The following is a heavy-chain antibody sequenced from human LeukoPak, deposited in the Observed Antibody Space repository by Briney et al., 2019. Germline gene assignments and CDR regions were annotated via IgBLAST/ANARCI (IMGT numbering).Heavy chain of an antibody. CDR1: GGTFSSYA. CDR2: IIPIFGTA. Sequence: SVKVSCKASGGTFSSYAISWARQAPGQGLEWMGGIIPIFGTANYAQKFQGRVTITADESTSTAYMELSSLRSEDTAVYYCARGGVVPAAIPWFDPWGQGTLVTVSS. CDR3: ARGGVVPAAIPWFDP. J-gene: IGHJ5*02. D-gene: IGHD2-2*02. V-gene: IGHV1-69*13.